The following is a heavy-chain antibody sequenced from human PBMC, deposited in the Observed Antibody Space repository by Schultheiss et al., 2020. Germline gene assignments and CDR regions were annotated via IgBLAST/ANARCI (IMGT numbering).Heavy chain of an antibody. Sequence: SQTLSLTCTVSGGSISSYYWSWIRQPPGKGLEWIGYIYYSGSIYYNPSLKSRVTMSVDTSKNQFSLKLSSVTAADTAVYYCAARTVTTYYWGQGTLVTVSS. CDR1: GGSISSYY. CDR2: IYYSGSI. D-gene: IGHD4-17*01. V-gene: IGHV4-59*04. CDR3: AARTVTTYY. J-gene: IGHJ4*02.